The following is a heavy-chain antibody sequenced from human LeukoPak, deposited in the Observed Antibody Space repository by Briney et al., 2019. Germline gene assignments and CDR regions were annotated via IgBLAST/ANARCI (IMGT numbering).Heavy chain of an antibody. Sequence: GESLKISCKGSGYSFTNYWIGWVRQMPGKGLEWMGIIYPDDSDTRYSPSFQGQVTISADESISTAYLQWSSLKASDTAMYYCARRGRDSNNQKIFDYWGQGTLVTVSS. D-gene: IGHD3-16*01. CDR2: IYPDDSDT. J-gene: IGHJ4*02. CDR3: ARRGRDSNNQKIFDY. V-gene: IGHV5-51*01. CDR1: GYSFTNYW.